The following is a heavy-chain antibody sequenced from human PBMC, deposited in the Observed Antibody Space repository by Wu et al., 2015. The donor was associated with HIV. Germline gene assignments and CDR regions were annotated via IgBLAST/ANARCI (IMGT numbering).Heavy chain of an antibody. V-gene: IGHV1-24*01. Sequence: QDQLIQSGAEVKKPGASVKVSCKVSGYTLTKLYIHWVRQAPGKGLEWMGGFDPEKGETIYAQKFQGRVTMTEDTSTDTAYMDLSSLTSEDTAVYFCTTVRWELSEGNYYYAMDVVGPRDHGHRL. CDR3: TTVRWELSEGNYYYAMDV. J-gene: IGHJ6*02. CDR1: GYTLTKLY. CDR2: FDPEKGET. D-gene: IGHD3-16*02.